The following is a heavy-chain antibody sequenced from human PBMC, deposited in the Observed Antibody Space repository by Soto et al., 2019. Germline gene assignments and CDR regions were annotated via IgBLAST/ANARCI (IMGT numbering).Heavy chain of an antibody. CDR1: GFTVSSNY. J-gene: IGHJ6*03. D-gene: IGHD2-2*01. CDR3: ATARRRRVPAATNYDYYYMDV. Sequence: EVQLVESGGGLVQPGGSLRLSCAASGFTVSSNYMSWVRQAPGKGLEWVSVIYSGGSTYYADSVKGRFTIFGHNSKNTQELQQNSRRAENKAADNRATARRRRVPAATNYDYYYMDVWGKGTTVTVSS. V-gene: IGHV3-53*04. CDR2: IYSGGST.